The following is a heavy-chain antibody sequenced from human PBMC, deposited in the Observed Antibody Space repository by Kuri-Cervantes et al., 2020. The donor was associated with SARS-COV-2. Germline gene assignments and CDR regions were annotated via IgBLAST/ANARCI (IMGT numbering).Heavy chain of an antibody. CDR1: GGSISSSSYY. Sequence: SETLSLTCTVSGGSISSSSYYWGWIRQPPGKGLEWIGSIYYSGSTYYNPSLKSRVTISVDTSKNQFSLKLSSVTAADTAVYYCGRGLDYYYYYMDVWGKGTTITVSS. CDR3: GRGLDYYYYYMDV. D-gene: IGHD3-10*01. V-gene: IGHV4-39*01. CDR2: IYYSGST. J-gene: IGHJ6*03.